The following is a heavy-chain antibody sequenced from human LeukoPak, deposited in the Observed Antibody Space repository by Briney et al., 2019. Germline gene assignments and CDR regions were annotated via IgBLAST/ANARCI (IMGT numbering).Heavy chain of an antibody. CDR3: ARHIYSYGLHWFDP. Sequence: GASVRVSCKASGYTFTSYGISWVRQAPGQGLEWMGWISAYNGNTNYAQKLQGRVTMTTDTSTSTAYMELRSLRSDDTAVYYCARHIYSYGLHWFDPWGQGTLVTVSS. CDR2: ISAYNGNT. J-gene: IGHJ5*02. V-gene: IGHV1-18*01. CDR1: GYTFTSYG. D-gene: IGHD5-18*01.